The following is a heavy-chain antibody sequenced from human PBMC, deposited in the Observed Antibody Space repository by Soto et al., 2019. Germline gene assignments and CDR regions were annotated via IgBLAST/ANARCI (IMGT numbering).Heavy chain of an antibody. CDR1: RFTFSRYG. Sequence: QVQLVESGGGVVQPGRSLRLSCAASRFTFSRYGMHWVRQAPGKGLEWVAIIWYDGSNKYYADTVKGRFTISRDDSKNTVYQQMTSLRAEDTAVYYCARDRDYNYFDYWGQGTLVTVSS. J-gene: IGHJ4*02. D-gene: IGHD4-17*01. CDR3: ARDRDYNYFDY. CDR2: IWYDGSNK. V-gene: IGHV3-33*01.